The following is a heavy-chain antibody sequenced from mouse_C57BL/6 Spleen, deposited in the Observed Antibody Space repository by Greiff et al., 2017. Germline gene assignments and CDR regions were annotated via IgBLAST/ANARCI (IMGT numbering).Heavy chain of an antibody. CDR1: GYTFTDYY. CDR2: IYPGSGNT. CDR3: ARKDYYGSEGFAY. V-gene: IGHV1-76*01. Sequence: VQLQQSGAELVRPGASVKLSCKASGYTFTDYYINWVKQRPGQGLEWIARIYPGSGNTYYNEKFKGKATLTAEKSSSTAYMQLSSLTSEDSAVYFCARKDYYGSEGFAYWGQGTLVTVSA. D-gene: IGHD1-1*01. J-gene: IGHJ3*01.